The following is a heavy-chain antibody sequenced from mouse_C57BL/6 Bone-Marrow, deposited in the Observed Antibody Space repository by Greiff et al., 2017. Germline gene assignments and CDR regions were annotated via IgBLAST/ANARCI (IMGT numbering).Heavy chain of an antibody. J-gene: IGHJ2*01. Sequence: QVQLQQPGAELVRPGSSVKLSCKASGYTFTSYWMDWVKQRPGQGLEWIGNIYPSDSETHYNQKFKDKATLTVDKSSSTAYMQLSSLTSEDSAVYNCARGDYSGISAFDYWGQDTTLTDSS. V-gene: IGHV1-61*01. CDR1: GYTFTSYW. CDR3: ARGDYSGISAFDY. D-gene: IGHD1-1*01. CDR2: IYPSDSET.